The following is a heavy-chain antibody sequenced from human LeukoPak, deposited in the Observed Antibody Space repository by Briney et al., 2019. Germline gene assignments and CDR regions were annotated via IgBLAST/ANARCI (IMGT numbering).Heavy chain of an antibody. Sequence: SETLSLTCTVSGGSISSYHWSWIRQPPGKGLEWIGYIYYSGSTNYNPSLKSRVTISVDTSKYQFSLKLSSVTAADTAVYYCARDLGISWYYFDYWGQGTLVTVSS. CDR1: GGSISSYH. CDR2: IYYSGST. V-gene: IGHV4-59*01. D-gene: IGHD6-13*01. CDR3: ARDLGISWYYFDY. J-gene: IGHJ4*02.